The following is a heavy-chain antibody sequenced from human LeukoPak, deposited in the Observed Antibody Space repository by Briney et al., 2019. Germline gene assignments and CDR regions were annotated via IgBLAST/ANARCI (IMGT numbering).Heavy chain of an antibody. Sequence: SQTLSLTCTVSVGSICSGSYYWSWVRQPAGKGLEWIGRIYTSGSTNYNPSLKIRVTISVDTSKNQFSLKLSSVTAADTAVYYCARSMVATTWFDPWGQGTLVTVSS. J-gene: IGHJ5*02. D-gene: IGHD5-12*01. V-gene: IGHV4-61*02. CDR3: ARSMVATTWFDP. CDR2: IYTSGST. CDR1: VGSICSGSYY.